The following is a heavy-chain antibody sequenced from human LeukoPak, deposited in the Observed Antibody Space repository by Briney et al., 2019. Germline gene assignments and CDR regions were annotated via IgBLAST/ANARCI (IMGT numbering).Heavy chain of an antibody. CDR3: ARLRMTWIQLWYFDY. V-gene: IGHV4-59*02. Sequence: PSETLSLTCTVSGVSVSNHYWSWIRQPPGKGLEWIGWFYYSGGTYFNPSLGSRVTISVDTSKNQFSLKLSSVTAADTAVYYCARLRMTWIQLWYFDYWGQGTLVTVSS. J-gene: IGHJ4*02. CDR2: FYYSGGT. D-gene: IGHD5-18*01. CDR1: GVSVSNHY.